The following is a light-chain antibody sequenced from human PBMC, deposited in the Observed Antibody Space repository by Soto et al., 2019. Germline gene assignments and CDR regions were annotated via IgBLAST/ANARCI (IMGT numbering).Light chain of an antibody. CDR3: QQHYSYAIT. CDR2: AAS. J-gene: IGKJ5*01. Sequence: AIRMTQSTSSFSASTGDRVTITCRASQGISSYLAWYQQKPGKAPKLLIYAASTLQSGVPSRFSGSGSGTDFTLTIIGRQYDDFATYYYQQHYSYAITFGQGTLLEIK. CDR1: QGISSY. V-gene: IGKV1-8*01.